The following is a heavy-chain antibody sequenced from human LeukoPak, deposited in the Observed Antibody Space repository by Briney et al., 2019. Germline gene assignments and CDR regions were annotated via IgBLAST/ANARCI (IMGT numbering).Heavy chain of an antibody. D-gene: IGHD2-21*01. CDR3: AKGLSAAGDYYIGY. CDR2: ISGSGGTT. J-gene: IGHJ4*02. Sequence: GGSLRLPCAASGFTFSNYSMSWVRQAPGKGLEWVSTISGSGGTTYYADSVKGRFTISRDNSKNTVYLQMKSLRVEATAVYNCAKGLSAAGDYYIGYWGQGALVTVSS. V-gene: IGHV3-23*01. CDR1: GFTFSNYS.